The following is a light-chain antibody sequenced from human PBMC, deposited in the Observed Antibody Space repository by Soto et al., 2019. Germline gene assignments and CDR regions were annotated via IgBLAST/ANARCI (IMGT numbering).Light chain of an antibody. V-gene: IGKV1-39*01. CDR2: AAS. J-gene: IGKJ3*01. CDR3: QQSYSTPFT. Sequence: DIQMTQSPSSLSASVGDRVTITCRASQSISSYLNWYQQKPGKATKLLIYAASSLQSGVPSRFSGSGSGTDFTLTISSLQPEDFATDYCQQSYSTPFTFGPGTKVDLK. CDR1: QSISSY.